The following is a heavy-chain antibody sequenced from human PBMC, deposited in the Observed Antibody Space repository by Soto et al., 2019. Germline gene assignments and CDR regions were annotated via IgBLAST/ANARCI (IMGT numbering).Heavy chain of an antibody. V-gene: IGHV5-51*01. J-gene: IGHJ6*02. CDR1: GYSFTNYW. CDR2: IYPSDSDT. D-gene: IGHD1-1*01. CDR3: ARIGAGSKRYYYVYGIDV. Sequence: EVQLVQSGAEVKKPGESLKISCKASGYSFTNYWIGWVRQLPGKGLEWMGMIYPSDSDTKYSPSFQGQVTISVDKSTRTAYLQWSGLKASDTAMYYCARIGAGSKRYYYVYGIDVWGQGTTVTVSS.